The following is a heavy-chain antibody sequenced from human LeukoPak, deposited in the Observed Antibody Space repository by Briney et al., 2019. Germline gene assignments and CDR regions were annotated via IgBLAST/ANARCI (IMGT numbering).Heavy chain of an antibody. CDR1: GLTFISYE. CDR2: ISFSGSTI. Sequence: GGSLRLSCAAPGLTFISYEMNWVRQAPGKGLEWDSSISFSGSTIYYADSVKGRFTISRDNAKNSLYVQMNSLRAEDTAVYYCARGGYYDSSGYYYVGYFHHWGQGTLVTVSS. V-gene: IGHV3-48*03. J-gene: IGHJ1*01. D-gene: IGHD3-22*01. CDR3: ARGGYYDSSGYYYVGYFHH.